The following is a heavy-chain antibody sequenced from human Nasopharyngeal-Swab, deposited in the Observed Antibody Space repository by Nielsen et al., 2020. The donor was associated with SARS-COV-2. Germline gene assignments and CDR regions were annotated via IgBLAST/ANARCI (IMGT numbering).Heavy chain of an antibody. V-gene: IGHV4-59*13. D-gene: IGHD3-3*01. J-gene: IGHJ4*02. Sequence: SETLSLTCTVSGGSISSYYWSWIRQPPGKGLEWIGYIYYSGSTNYNPSLKSRVTISVDTSKNQFSLKLSSVTAADTAVYYCASSPYDFWSGYRFDYWGQGTLVTVLL. CDR3: ASSPYDFWSGYRFDY. CDR2: IYYSGST. CDR1: GGSISSYY.